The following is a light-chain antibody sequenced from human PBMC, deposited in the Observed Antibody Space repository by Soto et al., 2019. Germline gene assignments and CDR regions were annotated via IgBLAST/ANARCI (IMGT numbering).Light chain of an antibody. V-gene: IGLV2-14*01. CDR1: SSDVGGYNY. CDR3: SSYTSSSLYV. CDR2: EVS. J-gene: IGLJ1*01. Sequence: QSVLTQPASVSGSPGQSITISCTGTSSDVGGYNYVSWYQQHPGKAPKLMIYEVSNRPSGVSNRFSGSKSGNTASLTISGLQAEDEADYYCSSYTSSSLYVFRTGTKLTVL.